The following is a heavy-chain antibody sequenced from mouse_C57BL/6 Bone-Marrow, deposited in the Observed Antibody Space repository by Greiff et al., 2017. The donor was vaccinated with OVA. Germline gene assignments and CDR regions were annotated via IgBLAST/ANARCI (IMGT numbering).Heavy chain of an antibody. V-gene: IGHV7-1*01. CDR3: ARDAEDDGYSAWCAY. CDR2: SRNKANDYTT. Sequence: EVQLVESGGGLVQSGRSLRLSCATSGFTFSDFYMEWVRQAPGKGLEWIAASRNKANDYTTEYSASVKGRFIVSRDTSQSILYLQMNALRAEDTAIYDCARDAEDDGYSAWCAYWGQGTLVTVSA. J-gene: IGHJ3*01. D-gene: IGHD2-3*01. CDR1: GFTFSDFY.